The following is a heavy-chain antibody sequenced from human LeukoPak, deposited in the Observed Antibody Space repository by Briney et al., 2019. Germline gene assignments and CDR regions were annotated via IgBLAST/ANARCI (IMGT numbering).Heavy chain of an antibody. J-gene: IGHJ6*03. Sequence: PSETLSLTCTVSGGSISSSSYYWVWLRQPPGKGLEWIGSIYYSGSTYYNPSHKSRVTITVDTYKNQFPLKLSSVTAADTAVYYCARTTEGYGSGWYPEQPYCYYMVVWGKGTTVTISS. D-gene: IGHD6-13*01. V-gene: IGHV4-39*06. CDR3: ARTTEGYGSGWYPEQPYCYYMVV. CDR1: GGSISSSSYY. CDR2: IYYSGST.